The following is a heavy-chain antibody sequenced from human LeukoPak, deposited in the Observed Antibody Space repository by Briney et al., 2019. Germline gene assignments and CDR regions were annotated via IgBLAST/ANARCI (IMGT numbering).Heavy chain of an antibody. D-gene: IGHD3-10*01. Sequence: TSETLSLTCTVSGGSISSGDYYWSWIRQPPGKSLEWIGYIYYSGSTYYNPSLKSRVTISVDTSKNQFSLKLSSVTAADTAVYYCVRDLPYLITMVRGDAFDIWGQGTMVTVSS. CDR3: VRDLPYLITMVRGDAFDI. J-gene: IGHJ3*02. CDR2: IYYSGST. V-gene: IGHV4-30-4*08. CDR1: GGSISSGDYY.